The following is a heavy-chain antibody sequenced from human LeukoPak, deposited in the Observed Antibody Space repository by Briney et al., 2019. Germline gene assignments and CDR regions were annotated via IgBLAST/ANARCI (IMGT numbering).Heavy chain of an antibody. J-gene: IGHJ6*02. CDR1: GFTFSSYW. D-gene: IGHD3-16*01. Sequence: GGSLRLSCAASGFTFSSYWKNWARQAPGKGLEWVASINHNGNVNYYVDSVKGRFTISRDNAKNSLYLQMSNLRAEDTAVYFCARGGGLDVWGQGATVTVSS. V-gene: IGHV3-7*03. CDR3: ARGGGLDV. CDR2: INHNGNVN.